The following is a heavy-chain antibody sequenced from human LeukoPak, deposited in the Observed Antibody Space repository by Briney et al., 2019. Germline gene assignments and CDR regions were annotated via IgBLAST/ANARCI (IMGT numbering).Heavy chain of an antibody. CDR1: GFTFDDYA. CDR3: AKHGYSSGWPQVPFDY. D-gene: IGHD6-19*01. J-gene: IGHJ4*02. CDR2: ISWNSGSI. V-gene: IGHV3-9*01. Sequence: GGSLRLSCAASGFTFDDYAMHWVRQAPGKGLEWVSGISWNSGSIGYADSVKGRFTISRDNAKNSLYLQMNSLRAEDTALYYCAKHGYSSGWPQVPFDYWGQGTLVTVSS.